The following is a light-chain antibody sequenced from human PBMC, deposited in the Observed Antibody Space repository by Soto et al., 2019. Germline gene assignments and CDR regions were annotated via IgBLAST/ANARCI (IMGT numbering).Light chain of an antibody. CDR3: QQYNNWLRT. V-gene: IGKV3-15*01. J-gene: IGKJ1*01. Sequence: EILLTQSPCTLSLSPGERATLSCRASQSVSSSYLACYQQKARHAQRLIIYGASTRATGIPARFSGSGSGKEFTLTISRLQSEAFAVYYCQQYNNWLRTFGQGTKVDIK. CDR1: QSVSSSY. CDR2: GAS.